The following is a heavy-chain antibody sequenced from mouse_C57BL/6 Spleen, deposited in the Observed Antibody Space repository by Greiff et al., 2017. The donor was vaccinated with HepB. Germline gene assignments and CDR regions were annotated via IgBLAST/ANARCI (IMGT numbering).Heavy chain of an antibody. D-gene: IGHD1-1*01. V-gene: IGHV1-47*01. J-gene: IGHJ1*03. CDR2: FHPYNDDT. Sequence: QVQLQQSGAELVKPGASVKMSCKASGYTFTTYPIEWMKQNHGKSLEWIGNFHPYNDDTKYNEKFKGKATLTVEKSSSTVYLELSRLTSDDSAVYYCAGRGSSYDYWYFDVWGTGTTVTVSS. CDR1: GYTFTTYP. CDR3: AGRGSSYDYWYFDV.